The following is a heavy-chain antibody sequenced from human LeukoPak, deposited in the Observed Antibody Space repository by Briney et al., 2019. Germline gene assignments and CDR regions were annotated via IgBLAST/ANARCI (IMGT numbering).Heavy chain of an antibody. V-gene: IGHV3-53*04. Sequence: QPGGSLRLSCAASGFTVSTNCMTWVRQAPGKGLEWVSTIYSGGTTYYADSVMGRFTISRHNSRNTLYLQMNSLRAEDTAVYYCAREASGSGYSGIDYWGQGILVTVSS. CDR1: GFTVSTNC. J-gene: IGHJ4*02. CDR3: AREASGSGYSGIDY. D-gene: IGHD3-22*01. CDR2: IYSGGTT.